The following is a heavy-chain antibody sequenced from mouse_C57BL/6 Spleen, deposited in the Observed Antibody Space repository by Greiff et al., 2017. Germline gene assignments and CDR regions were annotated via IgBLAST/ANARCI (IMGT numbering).Heavy chain of an antibody. CDR2: ISSGGSYT. CDR3: ARHDATTVVAHYYAMDY. CDR1: GFTFSSYG. V-gene: IGHV5-6*01. Sequence: EVKLMESGGDLVKPGGSLKLSCAASGFTFSSYGMSWVRQTPDKRLEWVATISSGGSYTYYPDSVKGRFTISRDNAKNTLYLQMSSLKSEDTAMYYCARHDATTVVAHYYAMDYWGQGTSVTVSS. J-gene: IGHJ4*01. D-gene: IGHD1-1*01.